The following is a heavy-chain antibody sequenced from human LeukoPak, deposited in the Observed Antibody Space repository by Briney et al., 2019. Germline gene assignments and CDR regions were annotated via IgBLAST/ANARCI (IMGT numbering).Heavy chain of an antibody. CDR3: AGPHNSSGWYGPVPPHPLDYYGMDV. D-gene: IGHD6-19*01. CDR2: INPNSGGT. CDR1: GYTFTGYY. V-gene: IGHV1-2*02. J-gene: IGHJ6*02. Sequence: GASVKVSCKASGYTFTGYYMHWVRQAPGQGLEWMGWINPNSGGTNYAQKFQGRVTMTRDTSISTAYMELSRLRSDDTAVYYCAGPHNSSGWYGPVPPHPLDYYGMDVWGQGTTVTVSS.